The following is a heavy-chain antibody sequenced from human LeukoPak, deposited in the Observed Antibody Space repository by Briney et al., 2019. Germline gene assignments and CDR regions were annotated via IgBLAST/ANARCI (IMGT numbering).Heavy chain of an antibody. CDR3: ARTPQYYGSGSYYFDY. CDR1: GFTFSSYA. CDR2: ISGSGGST. Sequence: QPGGSLRLSCAASGFTFSSYAMSWVRQAPGRGLEWVSVISGSGGSTYYADSVKGRFTFSRDNSKRTLYLQMNSLRAEDTAVYYCARTPQYYGSGSYYFDYWGQGTLVTVSS. V-gene: IGHV3-23*01. J-gene: IGHJ4*02. D-gene: IGHD3-10*01.